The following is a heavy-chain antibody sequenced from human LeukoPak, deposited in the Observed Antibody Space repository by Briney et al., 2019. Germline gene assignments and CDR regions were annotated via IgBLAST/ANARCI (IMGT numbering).Heavy chain of an antibody. J-gene: IGHJ6*02. CDR1: GGTFSSYA. V-gene: IGHV1-69*04. CDR3: ACRTPYYYDSSGYYPTSDYYGMDV. D-gene: IGHD3-22*01. CDR2: IIPILGIA. Sequence: ASVKVSCKASGGTFSSYAISWVRQAPGQGLEWMGRIIPILGIANYPQKFQGRVTITADKSTSTAYMELSSLRSEDTAVYYCACRTPYYYDSSGYYPTSDYYGMDVWGQGTTVTVSS.